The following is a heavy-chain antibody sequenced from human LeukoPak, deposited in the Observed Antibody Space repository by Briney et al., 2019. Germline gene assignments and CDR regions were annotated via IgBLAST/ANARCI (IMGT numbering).Heavy chain of an antibody. D-gene: IGHD6-19*01. CDR2: IYHSGST. CDR1: GGSISSSNW. J-gene: IGHJ4*02. Sequence: SETLSLTCAVSGGSISSSNWWSWVRQPPGKGLEWIGEIYHSGSTNYKPSLKSRVTISVDKSKNQFSLKLSSVTAADTAVYYCARVTGYSSGWYDYWGQGTLVTVSS. V-gene: IGHV4-4*02. CDR3: ARVTGYSSGWYDY.